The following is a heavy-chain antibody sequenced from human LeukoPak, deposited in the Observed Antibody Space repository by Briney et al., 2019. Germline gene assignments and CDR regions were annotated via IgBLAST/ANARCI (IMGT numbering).Heavy chain of an antibody. D-gene: IGHD3-22*01. J-gene: IGHJ4*02. V-gene: IGHV3-23*01. CDR1: GFTFSSFA. CDR3: AKNSRSSGYYLDY. CDR2: ISGSGGST. Sequence: GGSLRLSCAASGFTFSSFAMSWVRQAPGKGLEWVSTISGSGGSTSYADSVKGRFTISRDNSKNTLYLQMNSLRAEDTTLYYCAKNSRSSGYYLDYWGQGTLVTVSS.